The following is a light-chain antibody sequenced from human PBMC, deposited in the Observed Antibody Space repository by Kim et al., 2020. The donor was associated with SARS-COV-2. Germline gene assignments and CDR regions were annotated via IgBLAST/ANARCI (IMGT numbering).Light chain of an antibody. V-gene: IGLV1-40*01. J-gene: IGLJ2*01. CDR2: GSN. CDR1: SSNIGAGHD. CDR3: QSYDSSLKDV. Sequence: QSVLTQPPSVSGAPGQRVTISCAGSSSNIGAGHDVHWYQQFPRTAPKLLIYGSNSRPSGVPDRFSASKSGTSASLAIAGLQADDEADYYCQSYDSSLKDVFGGGTQLTVL.